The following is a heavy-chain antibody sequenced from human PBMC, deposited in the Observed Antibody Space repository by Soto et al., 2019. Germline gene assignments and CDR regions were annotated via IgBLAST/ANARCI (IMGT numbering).Heavy chain of an antibody. D-gene: IGHD2-8*01. V-gene: IGHV1-2*04. CDR2: INPKSGGT. CDR3: ARGDSTDCSNGVCSFFYNHEMDV. J-gene: IGHJ6*02. CDR1: GYSFTDYH. Sequence: VSSVKVSCKASGYSFTDYHIHWVRQAPGQGLEWLGRINPKSGGTSTAQKFQGWVTMTTDTSISTASMELTRLTSDDTAIYYCARGDSTDCSNGVCSFFYNHEMDVWGQ.